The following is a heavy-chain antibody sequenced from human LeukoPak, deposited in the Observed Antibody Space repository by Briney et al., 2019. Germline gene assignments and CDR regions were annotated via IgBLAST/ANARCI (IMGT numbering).Heavy chain of an antibody. CDR3: AKEASGWLPIYYFDY. Sequence: PGGSLRLSCAASGFTFSSYGMHWVRQAPGKGLEWVAVISYDGSNKYYADSVKGRFTISRDNSKNTLYLQMNSLRAEDTAVYYCAKEASGWLPIYYFDYWGQGTLVTVSS. CDR1: GFTFSSYG. V-gene: IGHV3-30*18. J-gene: IGHJ4*02. D-gene: IGHD5-12*01. CDR2: ISYDGSNK.